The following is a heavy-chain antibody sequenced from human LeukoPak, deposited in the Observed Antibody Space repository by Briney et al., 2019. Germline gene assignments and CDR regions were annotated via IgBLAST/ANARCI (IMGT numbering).Heavy chain of an antibody. J-gene: IGHJ4*02. CDR2: ISYDGSNK. V-gene: IGHV3-30*19. Sequence: GGSLRLSCEASGFIFSVFGMHWVRQAPGKGLEWVAVISYDGSNKYYADSVKGRFTISRDNSKNTLYLQMNSLRAEDTAVYYCARVYDSSAYYYTLLDYWGQGTLVTVSS. D-gene: IGHD3-22*01. CDR1: GFIFSVFG. CDR3: ARVYDSSAYYYTLLDY.